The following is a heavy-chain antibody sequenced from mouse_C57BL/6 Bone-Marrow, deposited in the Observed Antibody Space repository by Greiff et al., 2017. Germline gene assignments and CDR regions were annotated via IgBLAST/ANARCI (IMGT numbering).Heavy chain of an antibody. J-gene: IGHJ3*01. CDR1: GFSLTSYG. V-gene: IGHV2-6*01. D-gene: IGHD2-3*01. CDR3: ASATDGYRFAY. Sequence: VKVVESGPGLVAPSQSLSITCTVSGFSLTSYGVDWVRQSPGKGLEWLGVIWGVGSTNYNSALKSRLSISKDTSKSQVFLKMNSLQTDDTAMYYCASATDGYRFAYWGQGTLVTVSA. CDR2: IWGVGST.